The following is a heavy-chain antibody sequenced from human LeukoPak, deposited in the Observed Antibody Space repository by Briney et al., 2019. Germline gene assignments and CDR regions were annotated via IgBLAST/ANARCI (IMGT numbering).Heavy chain of an antibody. CDR2: MNPNSGNT. V-gene: IGHV1-8*01. Sequence: ASVKVSCKASGCTFTSYDINWVRQATGQGLEWMGWMNPNSGNTGYAQKFQGRVTMTRNTSISTAYMELSSLRSEDTAVYYCARVPYDSSGRDAFDIWGQGTMVTVSS. D-gene: IGHD3-22*01. CDR1: GCTFTSYD. J-gene: IGHJ3*02. CDR3: ARVPYDSSGRDAFDI.